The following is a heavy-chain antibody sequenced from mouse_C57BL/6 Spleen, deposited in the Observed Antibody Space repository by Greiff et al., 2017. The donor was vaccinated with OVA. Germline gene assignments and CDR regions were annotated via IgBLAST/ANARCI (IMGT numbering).Heavy chain of an antibody. CDR2: IDPSDSYT. V-gene: IGHV1-69*01. D-gene: IGHD2-3*01. CDR3: ARGVYDGFAY. Sequence: QVQLQQPGAELVMPGASVKLSCKASGYTFTSYWMHWVKQRPGQGLEWIGEIDPSDSYTNYNQKFKGKSTLPVDKSSSTAYMQLSSLTSEDSAVYYCARGVYDGFAYWGQGTLVTVSA. J-gene: IGHJ3*01. CDR1: GYTFTSYW.